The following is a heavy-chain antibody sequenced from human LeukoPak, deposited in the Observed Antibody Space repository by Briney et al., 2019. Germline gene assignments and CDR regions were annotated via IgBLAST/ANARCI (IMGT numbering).Heavy chain of an antibody. Sequence: GGSLRLSCAASGFTFSNYAMNWVRQAPGKGLGWVSSITGSGRSTYYADSVKGRFTVSRDNSKNTLYLQMNSLRAEDTAVYYCARTPPGGDVDHWGEGTLVTVSS. CDR1: GFTFSNYA. CDR2: ITGSGRST. J-gene: IGHJ4*02. V-gene: IGHV3-23*01. D-gene: IGHD3-16*01. CDR3: ARTPPGGDVDH.